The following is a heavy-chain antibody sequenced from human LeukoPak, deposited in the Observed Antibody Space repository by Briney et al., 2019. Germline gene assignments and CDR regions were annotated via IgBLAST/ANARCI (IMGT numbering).Heavy chain of an antibody. CDR3: ARVTGSGTAFDY. D-gene: IGHD3-10*01. J-gene: IGHJ4*02. CDR2: IYYSGST. Sequence: SEILSLTCTVSGGSISRGDYYWSWIRQPPGKGLEWIGYIYYSGSTYYNPSLKSRVTISVDTSKNQFSLKLSSVAAADTAVYYCARVTGSGTAFDYWGQGTLVTVSS. V-gene: IGHV4-30-4*01. CDR1: GGSISRGDYY.